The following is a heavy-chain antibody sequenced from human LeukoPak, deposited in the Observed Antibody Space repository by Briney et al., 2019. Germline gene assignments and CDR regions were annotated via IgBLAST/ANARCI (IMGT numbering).Heavy chain of an antibody. J-gene: IGHJ4*02. CDR2: INHSGST. CDR1: GGSFSGYY. V-gene: IGHV4-34*01. D-gene: IGHD6-19*01. CDR3: ARARQEWLAPSNRYYFDY. Sequence: SETLSLTCAAYGGSFSGYYWSWIRQPPGKGLEWIGEINHSGSTNYNPSLKSRVTISVDTSKNQFSLKLSSVTAADTAVYYCARARQEWLAPSNRYYFDYWSQGTLVTVSS.